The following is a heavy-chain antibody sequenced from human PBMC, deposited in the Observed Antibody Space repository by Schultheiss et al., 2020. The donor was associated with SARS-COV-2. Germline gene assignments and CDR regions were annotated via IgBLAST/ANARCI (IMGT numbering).Heavy chain of an antibody. CDR2: ISWNSGSI. CDR1: GFTFDDYA. Sequence: GGSLRLSCAASGFTFDDYAMHWVRQAPGKGLEWVSGISWNSGSIGYADSVKGRFTISRDNAKGSFYLQMKSLRAEDTAMYYCAAKYNGAYLWFQHWGQGTTVTVSS. CDR3: AAKYNGAYLWFQH. V-gene: IGHV3-9*01. J-gene: IGHJ6*02. D-gene: IGHD2-8*01.